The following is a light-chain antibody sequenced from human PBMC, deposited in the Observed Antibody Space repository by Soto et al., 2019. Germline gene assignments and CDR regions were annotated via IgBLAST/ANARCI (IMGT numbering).Light chain of an antibody. V-gene: IGLV2-23*01. CDR3: CSYAGSGTYV. CDR2: EAI. Sequence: QSVLTQPASVSGSPGQSITISCTGTNNDVGSYDLVSWYQQHPGKAPKLMIYEAIRRPSGVFDRSSGSKSGNTASLTVSGLQAEDEADYYCCSYAGSGTYVFGSGTKVTVL. CDR1: NNDVGSYDL. J-gene: IGLJ1*01.